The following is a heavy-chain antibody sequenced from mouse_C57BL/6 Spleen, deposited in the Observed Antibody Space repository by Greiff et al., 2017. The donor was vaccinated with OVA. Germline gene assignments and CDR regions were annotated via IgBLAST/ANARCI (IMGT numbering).Heavy chain of an antibody. Sequence: EVKLVESGEGLVKPGGSLKLSCGASGFTFSSYAMSWVRQTPEKRLEWVAYISSGGDYIYYADTVKGRFTISRDNARNTLYLQMSSLKSEDTAMYYCTSLLTGSYYYAMDYWGQGTSVTVSS. V-gene: IGHV5-9-1*02. CDR3: TSLLTGSYYYAMDY. J-gene: IGHJ4*01. D-gene: IGHD4-1*01. CDR1: GFTFSSYA. CDR2: ISSGGDYI.